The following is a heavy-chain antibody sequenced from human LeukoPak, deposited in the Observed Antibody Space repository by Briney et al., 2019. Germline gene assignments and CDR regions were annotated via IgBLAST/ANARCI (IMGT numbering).Heavy chain of an antibody. CDR2: IYSGGST. J-gene: IGHJ4*02. V-gene: IGHV3-66*01. CDR1: GFTFNTYS. CDR3: ARALRGGSYDY. Sequence: GGSLRLSCAASGFTFNTYSMNWVRQAPGKGLEWVSVIYSGGSTYYADSVKGRFTISRDNSKNTLYLQMNSLRAEDTAVYYCARALRGGSYDYWGQGTLVTVSS. D-gene: IGHD1-26*01.